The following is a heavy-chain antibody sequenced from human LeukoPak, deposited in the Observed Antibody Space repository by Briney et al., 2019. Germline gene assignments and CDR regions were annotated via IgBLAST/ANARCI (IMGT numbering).Heavy chain of an antibody. Sequence: GGSLRLSCAASGFTFSSYWMSWVRQAPGKGLGWVANIKQDASEKYYVGSVKGRFTISRDNAKNSLYLQMNSLRAEDTAVYFCASGDNFDYWGQGTLVTVSS. V-gene: IGHV3-7*01. D-gene: IGHD7-27*01. CDR2: IKQDASEK. J-gene: IGHJ4*02. CDR3: ASGDNFDY. CDR1: GFTFSSYW.